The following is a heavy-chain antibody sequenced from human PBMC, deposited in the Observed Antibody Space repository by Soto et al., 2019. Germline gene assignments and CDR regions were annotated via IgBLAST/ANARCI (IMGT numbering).Heavy chain of an antibody. V-gene: IGHV4-31*03. CDR3: ASSDGHPGDFFYYNGMDV. CDR1: GGYISSGGYC. D-gene: IGHD3-10*01. CDR2: INGSGST. J-gene: IGHJ6*02. Sequence: PSETLSLTCTVSGGYISSGGYCWTWIRQHPGKGLEWIGHINGSGSTYYDPSPKRRLRLPVEPSKRQLSLKLRSVNAADTAVYYCASSDGHPGDFFYYNGMDVWGQGTTVT.